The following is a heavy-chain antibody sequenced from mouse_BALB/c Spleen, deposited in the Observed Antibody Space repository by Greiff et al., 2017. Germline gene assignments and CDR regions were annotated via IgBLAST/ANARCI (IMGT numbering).Heavy chain of an antibody. CDR1: GYTFTEYT. D-gene: IGHD4-1*01. CDR3: ARYTPNWGYWYFDV. V-gene: IGHV1-18*01. Sequence: EVQRVESGPELVKPGASVKISCKTSGYTFTEYTMHWVKQSNGKSLEWIGGINPNNGGTSYNQKFKGKATLTVDKSSSTAYMELRSLTSEDSAVYYCARYTPNWGYWYFDVWGAGTTVTVSS. J-gene: IGHJ1*01. CDR2: INPNNGGT.